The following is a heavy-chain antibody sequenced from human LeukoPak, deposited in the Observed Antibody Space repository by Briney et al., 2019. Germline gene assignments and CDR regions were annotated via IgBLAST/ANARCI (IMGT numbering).Heavy chain of an antibody. D-gene: IGHD6-19*01. CDR2: ISGTGANT. Sequence: GGSLRLSCAASGLTFNLYAMSWVRQAPGKGLEWVSGISGTGANTYYADSVKGRFSISRDNSKNTLYLQMKSLRAEDTAVYYCAKELYGWYYDYWGQGTLVTVSS. CDR3: AKELYGWYYDY. V-gene: IGHV3-23*01. J-gene: IGHJ4*02. CDR1: GLTFNLYA.